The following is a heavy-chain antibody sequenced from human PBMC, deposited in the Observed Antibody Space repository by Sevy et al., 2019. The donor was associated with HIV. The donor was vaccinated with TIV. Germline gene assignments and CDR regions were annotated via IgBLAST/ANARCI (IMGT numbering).Heavy chain of an antibody. CDR2: IKSKTDGGTT. CDR3: TTDKHPLGIAVAGFDY. Sequence: GGSLRLSCAASGFTFSNAWMSWVRQAPGKGLEWVGRIKSKTDGGTTDYAAPVKGRFTISRDDSKDTLYLQMNSLKTEDTAVYYCTTDKHPLGIAVAGFDYWGQGTLVTVSS. CDR1: GFTFSNAW. D-gene: IGHD6-19*01. J-gene: IGHJ4*02. V-gene: IGHV3-15*01.